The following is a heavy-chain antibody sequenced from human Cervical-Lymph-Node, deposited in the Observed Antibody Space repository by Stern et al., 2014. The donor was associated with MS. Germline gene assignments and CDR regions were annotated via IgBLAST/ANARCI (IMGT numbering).Heavy chain of an antibody. Sequence: MQLVESGAEVKEPGASVKVSCKASGYTFSVYAIHWVRQAPGQRLEWMGWVNAGNGNTKYSQKFQGRVTITWDTSARTVYMEVSSLKSEDTAVYYCARDLTEGAFDIWGQGTLVTVSS. CDR1: GYTFSVYA. J-gene: IGHJ3*02. CDR3: ARDLTEGAFDI. V-gene: IGHV1-3*01. CDR2: VNAGNGNT.